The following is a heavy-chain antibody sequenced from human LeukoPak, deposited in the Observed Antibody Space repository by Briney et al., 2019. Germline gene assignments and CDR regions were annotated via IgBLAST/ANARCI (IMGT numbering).Heavy chain of an antibody. J-gene: IGHJ5*02. V-gene: IGHV3-21*01. CDR2: ISSSSSYI. CDR3: AREYSSSSEWFDP. CDR1: GFTFSSYS. D-gene: IGHD6-6*01. Sequence: GGSLRLYCAASGFTFSSYSMNWVRQAPGKGLEWVSSISSSSSYIYYADSVKGRFTISRDNAKNSLYLQMNSLRAEDTAVYYCAREYSSSSEWFDPWGQGTLVTVSS.